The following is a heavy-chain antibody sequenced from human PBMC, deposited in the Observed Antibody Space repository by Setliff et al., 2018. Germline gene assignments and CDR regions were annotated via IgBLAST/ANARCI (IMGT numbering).Heavy chain of an antibody. Sequence: GGSLRLSCAASRFTFSSYAMHWVRQPPGKGLEWVAVISYDGSNKYYADSVKGRFTISRDNSKNTLYLQMNSLRAEDTAVYYCARERYFWSGYHNWGQGTLVTVSS. J-gene: IGHJ4*02. V-gene: IGHV3-30*04. CDR3: ARERYFWSGYHN. D-gene: IGHD3-3*01. CDR1: RFTFSSYA. CDR2: ISYDGSNK.